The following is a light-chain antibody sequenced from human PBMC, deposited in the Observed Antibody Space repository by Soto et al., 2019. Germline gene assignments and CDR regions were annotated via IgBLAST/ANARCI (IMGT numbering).Light chain of an antibody. CDR3: SSYINTNTLV. CDR2: EVS. CDR1: SSDVGDYKS. J-gene: IGLJ2*01. V-gene: IGLV2-14*01. Sequence: QSALTQPASVSGSPGQSIDISCAGTSSDVGDYKSVSWYQHHQGKVPKLVIFEVSNRLSGVSNRFSGSKSGNTASLTISALPAEDEDDYYCSSYINTNTLVFAGGTKLTVL.